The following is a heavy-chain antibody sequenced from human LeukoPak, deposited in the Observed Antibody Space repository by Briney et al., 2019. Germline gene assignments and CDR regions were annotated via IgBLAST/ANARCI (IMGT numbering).Heavy chain of an antibody. V-gene: IGHV4-34*01. CDR3: ARVRRRYSSSWLDY. D-gene: IGHD6-13*01. CDR1: GGSFSGYY. J-gene: IGHJ4*02. CDR2: INHSGST. Sequence: PSETLSLTCAVYGGSFSGYYWSWIRQPPGKGLEWIGEINHSGSTNYNPSLKSRVTISVDTSKNQFSLKLSSVTAADTAVYYCARVRRRYSSSWLDYWGQGTLDTVSS.